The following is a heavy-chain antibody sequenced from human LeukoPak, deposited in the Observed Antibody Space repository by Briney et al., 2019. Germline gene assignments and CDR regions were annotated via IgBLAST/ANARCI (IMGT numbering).Heavy chain of an antibody. J-gene: IGHJ4*02. V-gene: IGHV1-46*03. CDR1: GYTFTSYY. CDR2: INPSGGST. Sequence: GASVKVSCKASGYTFTSYYMHWVRQAPGQGLEWMGIINPSGGSTSYAQKFQGRVAMTRDTSTSTVYMELSSLRSEDTVVYYCATLIAVAGPFDYWGQGTLVTVSS. D-gene: IGHD6-19*01. CDR3: ATLIAVAGPFDY.